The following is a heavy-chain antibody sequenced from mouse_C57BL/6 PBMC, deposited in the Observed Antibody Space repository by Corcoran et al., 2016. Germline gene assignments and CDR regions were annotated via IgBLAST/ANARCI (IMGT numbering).Heavy chain of an antibody. Sequence: EVQLQQSGPELVKPGASVKISCKASGYTFTDYYMNWVKQSHGKSLEWIGDINPNNGGTSYKQKFKGKATLPVDKSSSTAYMELRSLTSEDSAGYYCARGYYGSPMDYWGQGTSVTVSS. CDR3: ARGYYGSPMDY. CDR2: INPNNGGT. CDR1: GYTFTDYY. J-gene: IGHJ4*01. D-gene: IGHD1-1*01. V-gene: IGHV1-26*01.